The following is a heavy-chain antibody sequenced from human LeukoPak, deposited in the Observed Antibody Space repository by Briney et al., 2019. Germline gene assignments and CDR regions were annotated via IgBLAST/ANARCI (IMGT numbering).Heavy chain of an antibody. CDR1: GYSISSDYY. J-gene: IGHJ5*02. Sequence: PSETLSLTCTVSGYSISSDYYWGWIRQPPGKGLEWIGNIYHSGSTYYSPSLKSRVTISVDTSKSQFSLTLTSVTAADTAVYFCGRAPSSWGQGILVTVSS. CDR2: IYHSGST. CDR3: GRAPSS. D-gene: IGHD2-15*01. V-gene: IGHV4-38-2*02.